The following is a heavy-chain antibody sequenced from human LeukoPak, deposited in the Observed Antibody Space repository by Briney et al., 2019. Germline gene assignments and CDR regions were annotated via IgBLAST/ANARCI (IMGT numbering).Heavy chain of an antibody. CDR2: IYHSGNT. CDR1: GGSISSNNW. D-gene: IGHD4-23*01. V-gene: IGHV4-4*02. J-gene: IGHJ4*02. Sequence: SGTLSLTCAVSGGSISSNNWWSWARQPPGRGLEWIGEIYHSGNTNYNPSLKSRVTMSVDKSKNQFSLTLTSVTAADTAVYYCAGGVDYGGNSGWGQGTLVTVSS. CDR3: AGGVDYGGNSG.